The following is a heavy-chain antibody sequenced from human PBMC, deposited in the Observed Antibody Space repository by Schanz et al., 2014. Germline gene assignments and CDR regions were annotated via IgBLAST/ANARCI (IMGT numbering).Heavy chain of an antibody. J-gene: IGHJ3*02. CDR3: AKDPHRDYGGKPQTFDI. V-gene: IGHV3-53*01. D-gene: IGHD4-17*01. Sequence: EVQLVESGGGLIQPGGSLRLSCAVSGFTVNTNYMSWVRQAPGKGLEWVSGIGGSGGSTDYADSVKGRFTISRDNSKNTVHLQMSSLRAEDTALYYCAKDPHRDYGGKPQTFDIWGQGTMVTVSS. CDR2: IGGSGGST. CDR1: GFTVNTNY.